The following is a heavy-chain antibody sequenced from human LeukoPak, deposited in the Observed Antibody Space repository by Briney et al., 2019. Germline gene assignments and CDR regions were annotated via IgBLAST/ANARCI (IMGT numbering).Heavy chain of an antibody. V-gene: IGHV3-48*03. Sequence: GGSLRLSCAASGFTFSSYEMNWVRQAPGKGLEWVSYISSSGSTIYYADSVKGRFTISRDNAKNSMYLQMNSLRAEDMALYYCAKDSAFEYSSSSNAFDIWGQGTMVTVSS. D-gene: IGHD6-6*01. CDR3: AKDSAFEYSSSSNAFDI. J-gene: IGHJ3*02. CDR1: GFTFSSYE. CDR2: ISSSGSTI.